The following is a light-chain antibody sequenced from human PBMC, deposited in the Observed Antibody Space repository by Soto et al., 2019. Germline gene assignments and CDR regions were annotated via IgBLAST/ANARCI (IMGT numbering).Light chain of an antibody. CDR2: STN. Sequence: QTVVTQEPSFSVSPGGTVTLTCGLSSGSVSISYYPSWYQQTPGQAPRTLIYSTNIRSSGVPDRFSGSILGNKAALTITGAQADDESDYYCVLYMGSGIWVFGGGTKLTVL. V-gene: IGLV8-61*01. J-gene: IGLJ3*02. CDR1: SGSVSISYY. CDR3: VLYMGSGIWV.